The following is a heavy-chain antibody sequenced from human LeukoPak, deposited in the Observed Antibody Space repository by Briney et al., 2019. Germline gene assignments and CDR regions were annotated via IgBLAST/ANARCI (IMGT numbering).Heavy chain of an antibody. D-gene: IGHD3-22*01. CDR2: ISSSGSTI. Sequence: PGGSLRLSCAASGFTFSDYYMSWIRQAPGKGLEWVSYISSSGSTIYYADSVKSRFTISRDNAKNSLYLQMNSLRAEDTAVYYCARVRYSDSSVLTRKRSYYFDYWGQGTLVTVSS. V-gene: IGHV3-11*01. CDR1: GFTFSDYY. J-gene: IGHJ4*02. CDR3: ARVRYSDSSVLTRKRSYYFDY.